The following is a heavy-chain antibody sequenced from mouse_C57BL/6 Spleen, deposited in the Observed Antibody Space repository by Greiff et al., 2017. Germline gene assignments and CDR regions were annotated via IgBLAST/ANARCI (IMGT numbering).Heavy chain of an antibody. D-gene: IGHD1-1*01. V-gene: IGHV7-3*01. Sequence: EVQRVESGGGLVQPGGSLSLSCAASGFTFTDYYMSWVRQPPGKALEWLGFIRNKANGYTTEYSASVKGRFTISRDNSQSILYLQMNALRAEDSATYYCARYKITTIFDYWGQGTTLTVSS. CDR3: ARYKITTIFDY. CDR2: IRNKANGYTT. J-gene: IGHJ2*01. CDR1: GFTFTDYY.